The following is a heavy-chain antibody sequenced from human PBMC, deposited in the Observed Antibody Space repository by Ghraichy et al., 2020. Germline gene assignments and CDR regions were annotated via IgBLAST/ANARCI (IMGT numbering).Heavy chain of an antibody. CDR2: ISASGSST. D-gene: IGHD2-2*01. J-gene: IGHJ5*02. CDR1: GFTFSSYT. Sequence: GGSLRLSCAASGFTFSSYTMSWVRQAPGKGLEWVSAISASGSSTYYADSVTGRFTISRDNSKNTLYLQMISLRAEDAAAYYCAKLGDCSTTDCYRDRWFDPWGQGTLVTVSS. CDR3: AKLGDCSTTDCYRDRWFDP. V-gene: IGHV3-23*01.